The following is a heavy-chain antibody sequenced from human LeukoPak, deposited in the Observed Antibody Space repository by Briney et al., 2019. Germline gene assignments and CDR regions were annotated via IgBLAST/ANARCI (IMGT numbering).Heavy chain of an antibody. CDR2: INPSGGST. CDR1: GYTFTSYY. J-gene: IGHJ4*02. D-gene: IGHD4-17*01. CDR3: ARDRMGSGDYGDFDY. V-gene: IGHV1-46*01. Sequence: ASGKVSCKASGYTFTSYYMHWVRQAPGQGLEWMGIINPSGGSTSYAQKFQGRVRMTRDTSTSTVYMELSSLRSEDTAVYYCARDRMGSGDYGDFDYWGQGTLVTVSS.